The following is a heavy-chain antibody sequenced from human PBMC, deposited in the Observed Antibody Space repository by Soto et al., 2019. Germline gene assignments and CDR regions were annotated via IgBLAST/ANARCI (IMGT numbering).Heavy chain of an antibody. Sequence: ASVKVSCKASGGTFSSYTISWVRQAPGQGLEWMGRIIPILGIANYAQKFQGRVTITADKSTSTAYMELGSLRSEDTAVYYCAREWNSSDRPLLAYYYYYMDVWGKGTTVTVSS. CDR3: AREWNSSDRPLLAYYYYYMDV. CDR1: GGTFSSYT. D-gene: IGHD6-13*01. J-gene: IGHJ6*03. V-gene: IGHV1-69*02. CDR2: IIPILGIA.